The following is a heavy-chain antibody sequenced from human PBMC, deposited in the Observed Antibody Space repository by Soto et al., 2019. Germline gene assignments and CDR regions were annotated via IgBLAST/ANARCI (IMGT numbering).Heavy chain of an antibody. J-gene: IGHJ5*02. V-gene: IGHV4-59*01. Sequence: PSETLSLTCTVSGGSTSSYYWSWIRQPPGKGLEWIGYIYYSGGTNYNPSLKSRVTISVDRSKNQFSLKLSSVTAADTAVYYCARDSGSDRGWFDTWGQGTLVTVSS. CDR1: GGSTSSYY. D-gene: IGHD6-19*01. CDR3: ARDSGSDRGWFDT. CDR2: IYYSGGT.